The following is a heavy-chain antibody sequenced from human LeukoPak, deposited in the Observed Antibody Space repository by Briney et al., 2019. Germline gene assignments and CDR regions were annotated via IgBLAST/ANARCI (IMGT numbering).Heavy chain of an antibody. CDR3: AKRAHVGPLGALDY. D-gene: IGHD1-26*01. Sequence: SGPTLVKPTQTLTLTCTFSGFSLSTTGVAVGWIRQPPGKALEWLAFIYWDDDNRYRPSLKGRLTITKDTSKNQVVLTMTNVDPVDTATYYCAKRAHVGPLGALDYWGQGTLVTVSS. CDR1: GFSLSTTGVA. V-gene: IGHV2-5*02. CDR2: IYWDDDN. J-gene: IGHJ4*02.